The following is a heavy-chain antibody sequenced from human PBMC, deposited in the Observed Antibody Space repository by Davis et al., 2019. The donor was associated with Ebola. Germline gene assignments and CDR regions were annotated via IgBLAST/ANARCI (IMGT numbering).Heavy chain of an antibody. CDR1: GFASSNNA. CDR3: AKHRGVAWNAMDV. D-gene: IGHD1-14*01. J-gene: IGHJ6*02. CDR2: FSDGSEMT. Sequence: GGSLRLSCAASGFASSNNAMTWVRQAPGKGLEWVSSFSDGSEMTYYADSVKGRFTISRDSSKSTLYLQMSSLRAEDTAVYYCAKHRGVAWNAMDVWGQGTTVTVSS. V-gene: IGHV3-23*01.